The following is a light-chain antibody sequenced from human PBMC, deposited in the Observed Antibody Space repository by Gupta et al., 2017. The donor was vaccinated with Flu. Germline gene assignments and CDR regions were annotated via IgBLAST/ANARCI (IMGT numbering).Light chain of an antibody. CDR1: QDFSKP. Sequence: TLSLSPGKRATLTCRASQDFSKPLDWYKKKPSLPPRLVIYETSIRAKGTGARCSGSGGGTDIILTVSSREPEEFEVYYCQQRNGWHPEITFGQGTRLEIK. CDR3: QQRNGWHPEIT. CDR2: ETS. V-gene: IGKV3D-11*01. J-gene: IGKJ5*01.